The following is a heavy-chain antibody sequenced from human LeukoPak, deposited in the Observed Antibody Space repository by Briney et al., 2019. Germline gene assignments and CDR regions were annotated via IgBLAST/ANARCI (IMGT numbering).Heavy chain of an antibody. CDR3: ARDDCSSTSCYTIRQAFDI. J-gene: IGHJ3*02. CDR2: ISSISSTI. CDR1: GFTFSSYS. V-gene: IGHV3-48*01. D-gene: IGHD2-2*02. Sequence: PGGSLRLSCAASGFTFSSYSMNWVRQAPGKWLEWVSYISSISSTIYYADSVKGRFTISRDNAKNSLYLQMNSLRAEDTAVYYCARDDCSSTSCYTIRQAFDIWGQGTMVTVSS.